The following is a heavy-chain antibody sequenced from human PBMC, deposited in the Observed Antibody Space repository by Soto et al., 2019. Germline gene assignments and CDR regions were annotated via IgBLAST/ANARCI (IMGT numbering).Heavy chain of an antibody. D-gene: IGHD2-8*01. CDR3: ARGGPGVPMYYSDH. V-gene: IGHV3-74*01. Sequence: GGSLRLSCAASGFIFSEYWMHWVRQAPGKGLVWVSRIGDDGSSAHYADSVKGRFTISRDNSKNTLYLQMNSLRAEDTGVFYCARGGPGVPMYYSDHWGQGTLVTVSS. CDR2: IGDDGSSA. CDR1: GFIFSEYW. J-gene: IGHJ4*02.